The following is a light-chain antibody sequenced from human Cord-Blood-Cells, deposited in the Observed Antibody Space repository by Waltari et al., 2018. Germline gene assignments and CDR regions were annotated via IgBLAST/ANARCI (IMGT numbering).Light chain of an antibody. Sequence: QSALTQPASVSGSPGQSITIPCTGTSSAVGSYNLVSRYQQHPGKAPKPMIYEGSKQPSGVSNRFSGSKSGNTASLTISGLQAEDEADYYCCSYAGSSTYVVFGGGTKLTVL. CDR3: CSYAGSSTYVV. V-gene: IGLV2-23*01. CDR1: SSAVGSYNL. J-gene: IGLJ2*01. CDR2: EGS.